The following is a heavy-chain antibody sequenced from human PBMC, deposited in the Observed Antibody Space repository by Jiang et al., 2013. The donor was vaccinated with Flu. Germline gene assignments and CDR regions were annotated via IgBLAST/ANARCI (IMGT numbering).Heavy chain of an antibody. V-gene: IGHV4-59*01. D-gene: IGHD6-6*01. CDR1: GGSLTSYY. CDR2: IYYNGST. Sequence: GPGLVKPSQTLSLICSVSGGSLTSYYRSWIRQPPGKGLEWIGHIYYNGSTNYNPSLKSRVTILVDKSKNEFSLRLRSVTAADTAVYYCASRIGAYWYFDLWGPGTLVTVSS. CDR3: ASRIGAYWYFDL. J-gene: IGHJ2*01.